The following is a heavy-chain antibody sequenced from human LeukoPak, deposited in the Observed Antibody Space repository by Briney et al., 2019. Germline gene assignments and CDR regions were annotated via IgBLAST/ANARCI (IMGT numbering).Heavy chain of an antibody. J-gene: IGHJ4*02. CDR1: GGSISTYY. V-gene: IGHV4-59*12. CDR2: IYYSGST. D-gene: IGHD1-7*01. CDR3: ARDDWNYGNFGY. Sequence: SETLSLTCTFSGGSISTYYWSWIRQPPGKGLEWIGYIYYSGSTNYNPSLKSRVTISLNTSKNQFSLRLRSVTAADTAVYYCARDDWNYGNFGYWGQGTLVTVSS.